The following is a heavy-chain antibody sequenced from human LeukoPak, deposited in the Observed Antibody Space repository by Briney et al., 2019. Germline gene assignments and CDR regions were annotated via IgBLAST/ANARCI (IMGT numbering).Heavy chain of an antibody. CDR1: GFTFSSYA. J-gene: IGHJ4*02. CDR2: ISYDGSNK. V-gene: IGHV3-30*04. CDR3: ARKVD. Sequence: GGSLRLSCAASGFTFSSYAMHWVRQAPGKGLEWVAVISYDGSNKYYADSVKGRFTISRDNSKNTLYLQMNSLRAEDTAVYYCARKVDWGQGTLVTASS.